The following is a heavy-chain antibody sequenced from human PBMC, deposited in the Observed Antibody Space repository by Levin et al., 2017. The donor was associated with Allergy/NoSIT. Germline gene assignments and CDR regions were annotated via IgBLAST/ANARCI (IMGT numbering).Heavy chain of an antibody. CDR1: GGSISSGGYS. D-gene: IGHD1-7*01. J-gene: IGHJ5*02. CDR2: IYHSGST. V-gene: IGHV4-30-2*01. Sequence: SQTLSLTCAVSGGSISSGGYSWSWIRQPPGKGLEWIGYIYHSGSTYYNPSLKSRVTISVDRSKNQFSLKLSSVTAADTAVYYCARGRHWNYDWFDPWGQGTLVTVSS. CDR3: ARGRHWNYDWFDP.